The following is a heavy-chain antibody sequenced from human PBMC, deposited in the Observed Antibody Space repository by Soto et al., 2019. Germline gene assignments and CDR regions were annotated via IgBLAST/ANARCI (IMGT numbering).Heavy chain of an antibody. CDR2: IGTIGDT. Sequence: SLRLPVAASWFTFKSYEMPWVRQTTGKGLELVAYIGTIGDTSYADSVKGRFTISRESAKNSLYLQMNSLRAEDTAVYYCARGHLTYDILTRYLDYWGQGTLVTVSS. CDR1: WFTFKSYE. V-gene: IGHV3-13*01. CDR3: ARGHLTYDILTRYLDY. J-gene: IGHJ4*02. D-gene: IGHD3-9*01.